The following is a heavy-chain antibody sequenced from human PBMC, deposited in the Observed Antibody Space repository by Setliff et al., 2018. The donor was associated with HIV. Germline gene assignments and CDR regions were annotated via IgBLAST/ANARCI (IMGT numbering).Heavy chain of an antibody. J-gene: IGHJ3*02. Sequence: SETLSLTCTVSGDFFSSDYYWGWIRQSPGKGLEWIGTIHHSGSNVYSPSFKSRVSMSIDTSNDQFSLKLRSVTAADRAVYYCARLDDSGSYYENAFDIWGQGTTVTVSS. V-gene: IGHV4-38-2*02. CDR2: IHHSGSN. CDR1: GDFFSSDYY. D-gene: IGHD3-10*01. CDR3: ARLDDSGSYYENAFDI.